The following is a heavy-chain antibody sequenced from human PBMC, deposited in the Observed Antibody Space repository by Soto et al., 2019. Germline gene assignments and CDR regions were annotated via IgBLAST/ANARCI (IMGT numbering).Heavy chain of an antibody. D-gene: IGHD3-10*01. CDR1: GGTFSSYA. CDR2: IIPIFGTA. CDR3: ASAYYYGSGSYDI. J-gene: IGHJ3*02. V-gene: IGHV1-69*06. Sequence: SVKVSGKGSGGTFSSYAIGWVRRAPGQGLEWMGVIIPIFGTANYAQKFQGRVTITADKSTSTAYMELSSLRSEDTAVYYCASAYYYGSGSYDIWGQGTMVTVSS.